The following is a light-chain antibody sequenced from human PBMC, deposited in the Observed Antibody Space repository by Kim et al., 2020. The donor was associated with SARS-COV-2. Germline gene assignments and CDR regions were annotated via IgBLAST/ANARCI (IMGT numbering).Light chain of an antibody. CDR2: EVS. J-gene: IGLJ2*01. CDR1: SSDIGGSNY. V-gene: IGLV2-14*01. Sequence: QSTLTQPASVSGSPGQSITISCTETSSDIGGSNYVSWYQQHPGKAPKLMIYEVSNRPSGVSNRFSGSKSGNTASLTISGLQAEDEADYYCTSYTVSSTRIFGGGTQLTVL. CDR3: TSYTVSSTRI.